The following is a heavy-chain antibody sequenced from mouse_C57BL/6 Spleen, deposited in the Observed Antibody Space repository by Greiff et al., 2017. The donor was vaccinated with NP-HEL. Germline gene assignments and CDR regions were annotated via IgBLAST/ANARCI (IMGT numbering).Heavy chain of an antibody. CDR1: GFTFSSYA. J-gene: IGHJ4*01. Sequence: VQLKQSGEGLVKPGGSLKLSCAASGFTFSSYAMSWVRQTPEKRLEWVAYISSGGDYIYYADTVKGRFTISRDNARNTLYLQMSSLKSEDTAMYYCTRGGLNYYAMDYWGQGTSVTVSS. CDR2: ISSGGDYI. D-gene: IGHD6-5*01. CDR3: TRGGLNYYAMDY. V-gene: IGHV5-9-1*02.